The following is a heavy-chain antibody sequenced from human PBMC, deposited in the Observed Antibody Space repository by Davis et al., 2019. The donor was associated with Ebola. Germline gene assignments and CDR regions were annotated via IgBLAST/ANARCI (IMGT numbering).Heavy chain of an antibody. CDR3: ARAMVPREQLGGTLTSYYYYGMDV. V-gene: IGHV1-46*01. CDR2: INPSGGST. CDR1: GYTFTSYY. D-gene: IGHD6-6*01. Sequence: ASVKVSCKASGYTFTSYYMHWVRQAPGQGLEWMGIINPSGGSTSYAQKFQGRVTMTRDTSTSTVHMELSSLRSADTAVYYCARAMVPREQLGGTLTSYYYYGMDVWGQGTTVTVSS. J-gene: IGHJ6*02.